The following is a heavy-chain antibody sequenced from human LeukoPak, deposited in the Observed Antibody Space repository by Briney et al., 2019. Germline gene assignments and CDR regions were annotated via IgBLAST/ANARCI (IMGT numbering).Heavy chain of an antibody. J-gene: IGHJ4*02. CDR1: GGSISSSSYY. CDR2: IYYSGST. Sequence: PSETLSLTCTVSGGSISSSSYYWGWIRQPPGKGLEWIGSIYYSGSTYYNPSLKSRVTISVDTLKNQFSLKLSSVTAADTAVYYCASPLSTMVRGAARVDYWGQGTLVTVSS. V-gene: IGHV4-39*01. CDR3: ASPLSTMVRGAARVDY. D-gene: IGHD3-10*01.